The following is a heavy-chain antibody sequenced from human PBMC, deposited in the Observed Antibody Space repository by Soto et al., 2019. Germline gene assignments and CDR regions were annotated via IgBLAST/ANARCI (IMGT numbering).Heavy chain of an antibody. Sequence: GASVKVSCKASGYTFTAYTIHWVRQAPGQSLEWMGWINAANGATKYSEKFQGRVTITRDTSGRTAYMDLSSLSSKDTAVYFCARVSFEASGFADYWGQGTLVNVSS. D-gene: IGHD5-12*01. V-gene: IGHV1-3*01. CDR1: GYTFTAYT. J-gene: IGHJ4*02. CDR2: INAANGAT. CDR3: ARVSFEASGFADY.